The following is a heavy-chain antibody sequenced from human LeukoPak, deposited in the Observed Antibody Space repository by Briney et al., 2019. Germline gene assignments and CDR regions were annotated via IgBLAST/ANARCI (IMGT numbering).Heavy chain of an antibody. Sequence: GGSLRLSCAASGFTFSSYGMHWVRQAPGKGLEWVAFIRYDGSNKYYADSVKGRFTISRDNSKNTLYLQMNSLRAEDTAVYYCARDSAYYGSGSDDAFDIWGQGTMVTVSS. CDR2: IRYDGSNK. CDR3: ARDSAYYGSGSDDAFDI. CDR1: GFTFSSYG. D-gene: IGHD3-10*01. V-gene: IGHV3-30*02. J-gene: IGHJ3*02.